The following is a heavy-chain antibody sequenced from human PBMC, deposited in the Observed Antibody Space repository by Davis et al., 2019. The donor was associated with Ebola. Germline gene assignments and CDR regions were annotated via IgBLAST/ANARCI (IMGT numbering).Heavy chain of an antibody. J-gene: IGHJ4*02. D-gene: IGHD3-16*01. CDR2: INHSGST. CDR3: ARGRMRGETDY. V-gene: IGHV4-34*01. Sequence: SETLSLTCAVYSGSFSGYYWSWIRQPPGKGLEWIGEINHSGSTNYNPSLKSRVTISVDTSKNQFSLKLSSVTAADTAVYYCARGRMRGETDYWGQGTLVTVSS. CDR1: SGSFSGYY.